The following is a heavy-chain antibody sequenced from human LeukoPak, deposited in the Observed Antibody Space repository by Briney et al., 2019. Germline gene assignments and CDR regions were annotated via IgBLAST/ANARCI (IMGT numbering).Heavy chain of an antibody. V-gene: IGHV3-7*01. D-gene: IGHD3-22*01. CDR2: IKQDGSEK. CDR1: GFTFSSYA. J-gene: IGHJ4*02. CDR3: VRDKSDSSGYYYHFDY. Sequence: GGSLRLSCATSGFTFSSYAMSWVRQAPGKGLEWVANIKQDGSEKYYVDSVKGRFTISRDNAKNSLYLQMNSLRAEDTAVYYCVRDKSDSSGYYYHFDYWGQGTLVTVSS.